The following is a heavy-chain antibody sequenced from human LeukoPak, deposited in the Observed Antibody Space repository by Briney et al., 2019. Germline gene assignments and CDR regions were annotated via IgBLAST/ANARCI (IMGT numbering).Heavy chain of an antibody. CDR1: GGSISSSSYY. J-gene: IGHJ4*02. V-gene: IGHV4-39*01. CDR2: IYYSGST. D-gene: IGHD2-2*01. Sequence: SSETLSLTRTVSGGSISSSSYYWGWIRQPPGKGLEWIGSIYYSGSTYYNPSLKSRVTISVDTSKNQFSLKLSSVTAADTAVYYCARRAATMSISSYFDYWGQGTLVTVSS. CDR3: ARRAATMSISSYFDY.